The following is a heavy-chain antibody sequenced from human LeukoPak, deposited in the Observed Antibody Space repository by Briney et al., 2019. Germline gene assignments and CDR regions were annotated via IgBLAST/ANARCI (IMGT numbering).Heavy chain of an antibody. CDR1: GGSISSGDYY. D-gene: IGHD3-9*01. J-gene: IGHJ4*02. V-gene: IGHV4-30-4*08. Sequence: PSQTLSLTCTVSGGSISSGDYYWSWIRQPPGKGLEWIGEINHSRSTNYNPSLKSRVTLSVDTSKNQFSLKLSSVTAADTAVYYCARARDYDILTGYPDRRIYYFDYWGQGTLVTVSS. CDR2: INHSRST. CDR3: ARARDYDILTGYPDRRIYYFDY.